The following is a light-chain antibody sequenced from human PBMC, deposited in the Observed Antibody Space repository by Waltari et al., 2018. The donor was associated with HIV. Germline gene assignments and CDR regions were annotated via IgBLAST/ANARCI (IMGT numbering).Light chain of an antibody. V-gene: IGLV1-40*01. CDR2: DNT. Sequence: QSVLTQPPSVPGAPGQRVTISCTGRSSNIGAGYDVHWYQQFPGSVPRLLIYDNTNRPSGVPDRFSASKSGTSASLAISGLQAEDEADYYCQSYDSSLKVIFGGGTKVTVL. CDR1: SSNIGAGYD. J-gene: IGLJ2*01. CDR3: QSYDSSLKVI.